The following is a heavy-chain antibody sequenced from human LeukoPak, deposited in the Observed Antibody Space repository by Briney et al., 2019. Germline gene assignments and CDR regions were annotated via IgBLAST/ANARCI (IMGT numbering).Heavy chain of an antibody. CDR1: GFTFSDYI. J-gene: IGHJ3*02. CDR2: ISSSSNYI. CDR3: ARECMDTTMVDAFDI. Sequence: GGSLRPSCAASGFTFSDYIMNWVRQAPGKGLEWVSYISSSSNYIYYADSVKGRFTISRDNAKNSLYLQMNSLRAEDTAVYYCARECMDTTMVDAFDIWGQGTMVTVSS. V-gene: IGHV3-21*01. D-gene: IGHD5-18*01.